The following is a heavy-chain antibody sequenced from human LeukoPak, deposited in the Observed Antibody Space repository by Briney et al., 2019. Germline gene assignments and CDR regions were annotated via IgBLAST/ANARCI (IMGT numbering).Heavy chain of an antibody. Sequence: GGSLRLSCAASGFTLSNYGMSWVRQAPGKGLEWVSYITISGGTYYADSVKGRFTISRDSAKNSLSLQMNSLRAEDTAVYYCAKGMPYMAYLDCWGQGTLVTVSS. CDR3: AKGMPYMAYLDC. D-gene: IGHD2-2*01. J-gene: IGHJ4*02. V-gene: IGHV3-48*01. CDR1: GFTLSNYG. CDR2: ITISGGT.